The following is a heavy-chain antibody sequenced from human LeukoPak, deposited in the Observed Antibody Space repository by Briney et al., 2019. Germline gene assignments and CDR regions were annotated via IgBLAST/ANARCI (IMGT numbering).Heavy chain of an antibody. V-gene: IGHV4-59*01. CDR1: GDPISSYY. J-gene: IGHJ5*02. CDR3: ARGRAAAGMICFDP. CDR2: ISHSGST. Sequence: SETLSLTCTVFGDPISSYYWSWIRQPPGKGLEWVGDISHSGSTNYNPSLKSRVTISVDTSKNHFSLNLSSVTAADTAVYYCARGRAAAGMICFDPWGQGTLVTVSS. D-gene: IGHD6-13*01.